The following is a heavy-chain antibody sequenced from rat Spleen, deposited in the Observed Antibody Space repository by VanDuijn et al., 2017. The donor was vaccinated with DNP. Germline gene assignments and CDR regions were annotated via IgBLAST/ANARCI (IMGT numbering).Heavy chain of an antibody. J-gene: IGHJ3*01. CDR3: VSGGPGINQGNWFVY. V-gene: IGHV5-35*01. CDR1: GFIFSTNW. CDR2: ITPDGSIT. Sequence: EVQLVESGGGLVQPGSPLKLSCAASGFIFSTNWLNWIRQAPDKGLEWVASITPDGSITYYPDRVKGRFMISKDDVKNTGHLQMNNLRSEDTAMYYCVSGGPGINQGNWFVYWGQGTLVTVSS. D-gene: IGHD1-4*01.